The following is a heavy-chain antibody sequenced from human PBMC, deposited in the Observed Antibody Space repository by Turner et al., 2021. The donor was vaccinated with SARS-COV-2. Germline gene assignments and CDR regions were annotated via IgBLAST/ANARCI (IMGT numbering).Heavy chain of an antibody. Sequence: QVQLVESGGGVVQPGRSLILSCAPSGFTFSSYGMHWVRQAPGKGLEWVAYIWYDGSNKYYADSVKGRFTISRDDSKNTLYLQMNSLRAEDTAVYYCARDGGYSGYAYFDYWGQGTLVTVSS. J-gene: IGHJ4*02. CDR1: GFTFSSYG. CDR2: IWYDGSNK. V-gene: IGHV3-33*01. CDR3: ARDGGYSGYAYFDY. D-gene: IGHD5-12*01.